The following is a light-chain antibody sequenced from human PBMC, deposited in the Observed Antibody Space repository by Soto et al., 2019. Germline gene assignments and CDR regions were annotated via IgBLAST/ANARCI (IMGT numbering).Light chain of an antibody. Sequence: DIHMTQSPSTLSASVGDRVTITCRASQSGSYWLAWYQQKPGKAPKLLILDASSLESGVPSRFRGGGSGQEFTLTISGMQPDDFATYYCQQYGFSFGPGTKVEMK. CDR1: QSGSYW. CDR2: DAS. CDR3: QQYGFS. V-gene: IGKV1-5*01. J-gene: IGKJ3*01.